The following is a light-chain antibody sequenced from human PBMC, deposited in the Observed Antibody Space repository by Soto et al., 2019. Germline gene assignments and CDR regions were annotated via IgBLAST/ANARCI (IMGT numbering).Light chain of an antibody. CDR3: CSSSRSSPFYV. V-gene: IGLV2-23*01. CDR2: EGT. J-gene: IGLJ1*01. CDR1: GTDVGSHKL. Sequence: QSVLTQPASVSGSPGQSITISCTGTGTDVGSHKLVSWYQQHPGKAPKLMVYEGTKRPSGVSDRFSGSKSYNTASLTISGLQAEDEGDYFCCSSSRSSPFYVFGNGTKVTVL.